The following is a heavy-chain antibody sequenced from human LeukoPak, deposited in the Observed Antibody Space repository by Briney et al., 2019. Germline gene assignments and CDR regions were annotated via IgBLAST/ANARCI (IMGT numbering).Heavy chain of an antibody. CDR2: ISSSGNNI. J-gene: IGHJ4*02. Sequence: PGGSLRLSCAASGFTLSSYEMNWVRQAPGKGLEWVSKISSSGNNIYYADSVKGRFTMSRDNAENSLYLQMNSLRAEDTAVYYCARDEVVPAASLDYWGQGTLVTVSS. D-gene: IGHD2-2*01. CDR3: ARDEVVPAASLDY. CDR1: GFTLSSYE. V-gene: IGHV3-48*03.